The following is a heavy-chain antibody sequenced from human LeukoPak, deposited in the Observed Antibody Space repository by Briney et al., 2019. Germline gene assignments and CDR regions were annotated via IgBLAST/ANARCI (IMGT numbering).Heavy chain of an antibody. J-gene: IGHJ4*02. D-gene: IGHD4-17*01. CDR3: ARATYDYGDYDFDY. V-gene: IGHV1-8*01. CDR2: MNPNSGNT. Sequence: ASVKVSCKASGYTFTSYDINWVRQATGRGLEWMGWMNPNSGNTGYAQKFQGRVTMTRNTSISTAYMELSSLRSEDTAVYYCARATYDYGDYDFDYWGQGTLVTVSS. CDR1: GYTFTSYD.